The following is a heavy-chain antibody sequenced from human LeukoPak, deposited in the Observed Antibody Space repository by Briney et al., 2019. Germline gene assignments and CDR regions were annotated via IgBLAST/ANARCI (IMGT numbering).Heavy chain of an antibody. CDR1: GGSISSSSYY. CDR3: ARAPRFVVRGNYYYYMDV. D-gene: IGHD3-10*01. Sequence: SETLSLTCTVSGGSISSSSYYWGWIRQPPGKGLGWIGSIYYSGSTYYNPSLKSRVTISVDTSKNQFSLKLSSVTAADTAVYYCARAPRFVVRGNYYYYMDVWGKGTTVTVSS. V-gene: IGHV4-39*01. CDR2: IYYSGST. J-gene: IGHJ6*03.